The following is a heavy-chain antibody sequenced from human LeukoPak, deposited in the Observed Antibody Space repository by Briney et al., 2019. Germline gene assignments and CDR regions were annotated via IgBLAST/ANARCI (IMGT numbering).Heavy chain of an antibody. CDR3: AKDSYYDYVWGSYRYTNQFDY. CDR1: GFTFSSFT. V-gene: IGHV3-48*04. J-gene: IGHJ4*02. Sequence: GGSLRLSCGVSGFTFSSFTMHWVRQAPGKGLEWVSYISSSGGTIYYADSVKGRFTISRDNAKNSVYLQMNSLRAEDTAVYYCAKDSYYDYVWGSYRYTNQFDYWGQGTLVTVSS. CDR2: ISSSGGTI. D-gene: IGHD3-16*02.